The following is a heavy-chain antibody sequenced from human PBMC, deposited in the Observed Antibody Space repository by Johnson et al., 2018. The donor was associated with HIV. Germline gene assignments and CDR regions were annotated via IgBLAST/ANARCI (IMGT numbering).Heavy chain of an antibody. CDR2: IYSGGST. Sequence: EVQLVESGGGLVQPGGSLRLSCAASGFTVSSNYMSWVRQAPWKGLEWVSVIYSGGSTYYADSVKGRFTISRDNSKNTLYLQMNSLRAEDTAVYYCARGAIKYSSSWLGAFDIWGQGTMVTVSS. CDR3: ARGAIKYSSSWLGAFDI. J-gene: IGHJ3*02. D-gene: IGHD6-6*01. CDR1: GFTVSSNY. V-gene: IGHV3-66*02.